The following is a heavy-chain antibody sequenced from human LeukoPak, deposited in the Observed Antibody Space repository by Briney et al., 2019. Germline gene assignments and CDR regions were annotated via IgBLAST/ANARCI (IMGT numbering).Heavy chain of an antibody. J-gene: IGHJ6*03. CDR1: GFTFNNAW. CDR2: IKSKSYGGTT. CDR3: TTLIYDFWSGSHYFYYFMDV. D-gene: IGHD3-3*01. Sequence: GGSLRLSCAASGFTFNNAWMSWVRQAPGKGLEWVDRIKSKSYGGTTDYAATVKGSFSVSRDDSKNMLYLQTNCLNTEDTAVCYCTTLIYDFWSGSHYFYYFMDVWGKGTTVTVCS. V-gene: IGHV3-15*01.